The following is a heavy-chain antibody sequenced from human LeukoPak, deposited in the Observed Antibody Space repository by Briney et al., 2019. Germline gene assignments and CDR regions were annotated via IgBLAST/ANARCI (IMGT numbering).Heavy chain of an antibody. CDR2: ISYDGSNK. V-gene: IGHV3-30*18. J-gene: IGHJ4*02. D-gene: IGHD3-22*01. Sequence: GGSLRLSCAASGFTFSSYGMHWVRQAPGKGLEWVAVISYDGSNKYYADSVKGRFTISRDNSKNTLYLQMNSLRAEDTAVYYCAKEPDDSSGYPPLPDDYWGQGTLVTVSS. CDR3: AKEPDDSSGYPPLPDDY. CDR1: GFTFSSYG.